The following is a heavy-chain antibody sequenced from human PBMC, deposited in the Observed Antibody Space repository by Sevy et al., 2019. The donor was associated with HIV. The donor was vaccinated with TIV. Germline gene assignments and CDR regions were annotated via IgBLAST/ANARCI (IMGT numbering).Heavy chain of an antibody. J-gene: IGHJ4*02. V-gene: IGHV3-15*01. CDR2: IKSETDGGAA. D-gene: IGHD4-4*01. CDR3: TTYLGFYSSK. CDR1: GITFSSAW. Sequence: GGYLRLSCAASGITFSSAWMSCVRLVPGKGLEWLGRIKSETDGGAAEYAAAVKGRFTISRDDSKETLYLQLNSMKTEDTAVYYCTTYLGFYSSKWGQGTMVSVSS.